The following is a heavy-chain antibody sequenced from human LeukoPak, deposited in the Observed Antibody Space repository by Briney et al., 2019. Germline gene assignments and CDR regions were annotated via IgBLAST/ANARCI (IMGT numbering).Heavy chain of an antibody. J-gene: IGHJ5*02. CDR2: IYYSGST. CDR1: GSPISSGDYY. V-gene: IGHV4-30-4*01. Sequence: PSETLSLTCTVSGSPISSGDYYWSWIRQPPGKGLEWIGYIYYSGSTYYNPSLKSRVTISVDTSKNQFSLKLSSVTAADTAVYYCARALKEIVVVVAATKVWFDPWGQGTLVTVSS. D-gene: IGHD2-15*01. CDR3: ARALKEIVVVVAATKVWFDP.